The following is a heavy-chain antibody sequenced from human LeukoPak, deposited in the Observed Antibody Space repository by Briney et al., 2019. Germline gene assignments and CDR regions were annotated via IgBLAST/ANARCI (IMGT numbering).Heavy chain of an antibody. J-gene: IGHJ4*02. CDR3: ARDFMGARDLDY. CDR2: ISAYNGNT. V-gene: IGHV1-18*04. CDR1: GYTFTGYY. Sequence: ASVKVSCKASGYTFTGYYMHWVRQAPGQGLEWMGWISAYNGNTNYAQKLQGRVTMTTDTSTSTAYMELRSLRSDDTAVYYCARDFMGARDLDYWGQGTLVTVSS. D-gene: IGHD1-26*01.